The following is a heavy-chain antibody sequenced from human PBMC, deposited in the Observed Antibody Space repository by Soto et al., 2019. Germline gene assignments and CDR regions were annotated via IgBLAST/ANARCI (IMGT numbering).Heavy chain of an antibody. Sequence: ASVKVSCKPSGYTFITYYLHWVRQAHGHGLEWMGWINPNTGATGYSQKFQGRVTMTRDTSISTAYMELTGLRPDDTAVYFCARGQGKSRPDFWGQGTLVTVSS. CDR3: ARGQGKSRPDF. CDR2: INPNTGAT. V-gene: IGHV1-2*02. J-gene: IGHJ4*02. CDR1: GYTFITYY.